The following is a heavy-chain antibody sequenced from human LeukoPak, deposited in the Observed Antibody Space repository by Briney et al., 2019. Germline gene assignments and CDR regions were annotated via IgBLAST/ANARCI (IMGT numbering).Heavy chain of an antibody. Sequence: GGSLRLSCAASGFTFSSYEMNWVRQAPGKGLEWVSYISATGSSIYYADSVKGRFTISRDNVKNLLYLQMNSLRAEDTAVYYCARVQRGIAVALDYWGQGTLATVSS. J-gene: IGHJ4*02. CDR3: ARVQRGIAVALDY. D-gene: IGHD6-19*01. CDR2: ISATGSSI. CDR1: GFTFSSYE. V-gene: IGHV3-48*03.